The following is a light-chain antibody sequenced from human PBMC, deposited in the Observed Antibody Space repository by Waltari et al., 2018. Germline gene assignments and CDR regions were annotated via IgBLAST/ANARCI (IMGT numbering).Light chain of an antibody. Sequence: EIVLTQSPATLSLSPGERATLSCRASQSVEMYLAWYQQRPGQPPRLLIYDTSNRATDIPARFSGSGSETDFSLTISSLEPEDFAVYYCQQRRNWPLTFGGGTKVEIK. V-gene: IGKV3-11*01. CDR2: DTS. J-gene: IGKJ4*01. CDR1: QSVEMY. CDR3: QQRRNWPLT.